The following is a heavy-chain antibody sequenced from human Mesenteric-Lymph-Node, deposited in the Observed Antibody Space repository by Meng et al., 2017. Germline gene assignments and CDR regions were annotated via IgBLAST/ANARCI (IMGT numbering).Heavy chain of an antibody. CDR2: FIPNSGDT. V-gene: IGHV1-2*06. D-gene: IGHD3-10*01. CDR1: GYSFTNYY. J-gene: IGHJ4*02. CDR3: AKNVVRGPSDY. Sequence: ASVKVSCKASGYSFTNYYINWVRQAPGQGLEWMGRFIPNSGDTVLAQRFQGRVTMTRDLSISTAYMELTRLTSDDAAVYYCAKNVVRGPSDYWGQGTLVTVSS.